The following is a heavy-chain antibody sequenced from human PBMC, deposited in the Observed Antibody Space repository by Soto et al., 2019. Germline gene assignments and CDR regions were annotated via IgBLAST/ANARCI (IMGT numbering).Heavy chain of an antibody. D-gene: IGHD3-9*01. CDR3: AGSDYDILTGYRGLATDV. Sequence: SETLSLTCAVYGGSLSGYYWSWIRRPPGKGLEWIGEINHSGSTKYNPSLKSRVTVSVDTSKKQFSLKLSSVTAADTAVYYCAGSDYDILTGYRGLATDVWGQGTTVTVYS. CDR2: INHSGST. V-gene: IGHV4-34*01. CDR1: GGSLSGYY. J-gene: IGHJ6*02.